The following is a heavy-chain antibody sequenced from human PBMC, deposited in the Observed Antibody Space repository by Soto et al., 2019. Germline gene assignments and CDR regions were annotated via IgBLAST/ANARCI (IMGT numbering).Heavy chain of an antibody. CDR3: AREVRGFDT. CDR2: LYFSGST. Sequence: SETLSLTCNVSGGSIIGYYCIWIRHPPWKGLEWIVYLYFSGSTKYNPSLKSRVTISVDTSKNQFSLKLDSVTAADTAVYYCAREVRGFDTWGQGTMVTVSS. V-gene: IGHV4-59*01. CDR1: GGSIIGYY. J-gene: IGHJ3*02. D-gene: IGHD3-10*01.